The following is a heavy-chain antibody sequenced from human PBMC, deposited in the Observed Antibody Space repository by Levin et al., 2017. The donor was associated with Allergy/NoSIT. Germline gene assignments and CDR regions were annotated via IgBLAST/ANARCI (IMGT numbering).Heavy chain of an antibody. CDR3: AREYCSGSSCYYFDY. Sequence: SETLSLTCAVSGDSISSSNWWSWVRQPPGKGLEWLGEIFHSGNTNYNPSLKSRVTISVDKSKNQFSLKLSSVAAADTAMYYCAREYCSGSSCYYFDYWGQGTLLTVSS. J-gene: IGHJ4*02. D-gene: IGHD2-15*01. V-gene: IGHV4-4*02. CDR2: IFHSGNT. CDR1: GDSISSSNW.